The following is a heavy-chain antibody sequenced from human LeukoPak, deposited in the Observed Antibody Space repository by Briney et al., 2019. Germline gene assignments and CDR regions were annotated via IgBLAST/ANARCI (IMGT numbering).Heavy chain of an antibody. Sequence: GGSLRLSCEASGFSVSNNYMTWVRQAPGKGLEWVSVIYSGGTTYYGDSVEGRFTISRDNSRNTLNLQMTSLRAEDTAVYFCARGPSGDPAFDIWGQGTMVTVSS. CDR2: IYSGGTT. D-gene: IGHD4-17*01. CDR3: ARGPSGDPAFDI. V-gene: IGHV3-53*01. J-gene: IGHJ3*02. CDR1: GFSVSNNY.